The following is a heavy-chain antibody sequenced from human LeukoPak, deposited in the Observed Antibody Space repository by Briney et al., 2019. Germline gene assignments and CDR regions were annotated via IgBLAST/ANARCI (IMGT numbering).Heavy chain of an antibody. Sequence: PGGSLRLSCAASGFTFSSYSMNWVRQAPGKGLEWVSSISSSSSYIYYADSVKGRFTISRDNAKNSLYLQMNSLRAEDTAVYYCARDLLTTVTLFDYWGQGTLVTVSS. CDR3: ARDLLTTVTLFDY. CDR2: ISSSSSYI. V-gene: IGHV3-21*01. J-gene: IGHJ4*02. CDR1: GFTFSSYS. D-gene: IGHD4-17*01.